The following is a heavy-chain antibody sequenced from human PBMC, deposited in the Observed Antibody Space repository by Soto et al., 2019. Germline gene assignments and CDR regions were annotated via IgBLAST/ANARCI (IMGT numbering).Heavy chain of an antibody. V-gene: IGHV1-46*01. Sequence: ASVKVSCKASGYTFTSYYMHWVRQAPGQGLEWMGIINPSGGSTSYAQKFQGRVTMTRDTSTSTVYMELSSLRSEDTAVYYCARDGRPLYYYDSSGQGVDYWGQGTLVTVSS. CDR3: ARDGRPLYYYDSSGQGVDY. D-gene: IGHD3-22*01. CDR1: GYTFTSYY. CDR2: INPSGGST. J-gene: IGHJ4*02.